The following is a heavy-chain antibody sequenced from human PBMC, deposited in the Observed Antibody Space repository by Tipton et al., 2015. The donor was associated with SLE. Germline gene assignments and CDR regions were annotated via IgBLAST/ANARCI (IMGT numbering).Heavy chain of an antibody. J-gene: IGHJ4*02. V-gene: IGHV4-39*07. Sequence: TLSLTCTVSGGSISSSSYYWGWIRQPPGKGLEWIGSIYYSGSTYYNPSLKSRVTISVDTSKNQFSLKLSSVTAADTAVYCCAEVATIYYWGQGTLVTVSS. CDR3: AEVATIYY. CDR2: IYYSGST. CDR1: GGSISSSSYY. D-gene: IGHD5-12*01.